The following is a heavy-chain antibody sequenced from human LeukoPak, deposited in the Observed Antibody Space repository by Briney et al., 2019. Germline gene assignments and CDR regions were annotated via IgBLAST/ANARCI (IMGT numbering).Heavy chain of an antibody. CDR1: GTNVRGLC. CDR2: IYSTGTT. V-gene: IGHV4-4*09. D-gene: IGHD5-24*01. J-gene: IGHJ4*02. CDR3: GGRWRGTINY. Sequence: ILPWSYSVSGTNVRGLCWTWIRKHPGKGLEWIGFIYSTGTTSYNSSLQSRVTISVDTSKNQFSLKLKSVIAADTAIYYCGGRWRGTINYWGQGTLVAVSS.